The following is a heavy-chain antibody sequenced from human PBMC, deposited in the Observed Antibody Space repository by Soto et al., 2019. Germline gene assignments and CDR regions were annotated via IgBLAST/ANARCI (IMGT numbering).Heavy chain of an antibody. V-gene: IGHV4-34*01. CDR2: INHSGST. J-gene: IGHJ4*02. CDR1: GGSFRGYY. D-gene: IGHD6-13*01. Sequence: SETLSLTCAVYGGSFRGYYLSWIRQPPGKGLEWIGEINHSGSTNYNPSLKSRVTISVDTSKNQFSLKLSSVTAADTAVYYCAREGLRSEIAAAGTGIFYWGQGTLVTVSS. CDR3: AREGLRSEIAAAGTGIFY.